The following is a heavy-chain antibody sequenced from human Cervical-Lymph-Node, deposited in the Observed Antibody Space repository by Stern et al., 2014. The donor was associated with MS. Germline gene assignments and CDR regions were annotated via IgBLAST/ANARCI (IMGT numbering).Heavy chain of an antibody. D-gene: IGHD3-3*01. CDR2: IYSGGST. CDR3: ARDGLYYDFWSGYHDY. V-gene: IGHV3-66*02. CDR1: GFTVSSNY. J-gene: IGHJ4*02. Sequence: EVQLEESGGGLVQPGGSLSLSCAASGFTVSSNYMSWVRQAPGKGLEWVSVIYSGGSTYYADSVKGRFTISRDNSKNTLYLQMNSLRAEDTAVYYCARDGLYYDFWSGYHDYWGQGTLVTVSS.